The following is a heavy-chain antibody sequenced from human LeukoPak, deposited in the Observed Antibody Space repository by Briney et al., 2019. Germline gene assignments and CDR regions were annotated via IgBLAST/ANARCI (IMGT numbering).Heavy chain of an antibody. J-gene: IGHJ6*02. V-gene: IGHV4-59*01. Sequence: PSETLSLTCTVSGGSISSYYWSWIRQPPGKGLEWIGCMYYSGTTNYNPSLKSRVIISVDTSKNQFSLKLSSVTAADTAVYYCARNPRSGYFPHYHYYGMDVWGQGTTVTASS. D-gene: IGHD3-3*01. CDR3: ARNPRSGYFPHYHYYGMDV. CDR2: MYYSGTT. CDR1: GGSISSYY.